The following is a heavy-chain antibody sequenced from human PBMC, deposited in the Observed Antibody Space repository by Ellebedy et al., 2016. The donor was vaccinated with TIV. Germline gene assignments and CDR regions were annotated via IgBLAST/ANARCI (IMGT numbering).Heavy chain of an antibody. CDR2: ISSSSSYI. D-gene: IGHD3-9*01. Sequence: GGSLRLXXAASGFTFSTYSMNWVRQAPGKGLEWVSSISSSSSYIYYADSVKGRFTISRDNAKNSLYLQMNSLRAEDTAVYYCARLPLLRYFDWPNWAIDYWGQGTLVTVSS. J-gene: IGHJ4*02. CDR3: ARLPLLRYFDWPNWAIDY. V-gene: IGHV3-21*01. CDR1: GFTFSTYS.